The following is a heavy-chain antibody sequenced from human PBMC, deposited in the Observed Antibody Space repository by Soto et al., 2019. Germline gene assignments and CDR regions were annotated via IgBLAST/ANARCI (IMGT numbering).Heavy chain of an antibody. D-gene: IGHD6-6*01. CDR3: ARERSWSSSSAVDY. V-gene: IGHV1-18*04. Sequence: WASVKVSCKASGYTFTSYGISWVRQALGQGLEWMGWISAYNGNTNYAQKLQGRVTMTTDTSTSTAYMELRSLRSDDTAVYYCARERSWSSSSAVDYWGQGTLVTVSS. J-gene: IGHJ4*02. CDR1: GYTFTSYG. CDR2: ISAYNGNT.